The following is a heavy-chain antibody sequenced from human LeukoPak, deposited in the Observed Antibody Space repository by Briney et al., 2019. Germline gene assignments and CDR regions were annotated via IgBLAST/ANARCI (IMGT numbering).Heavy chain of an antibody. V-gene: IGHV4-59*08. CDR3: ARVRGDYVGWFDP. Sequence: NTSETLSLTCTVSGGSISSYYWSWIRQPPGKGLEWIGYIYYSGSTNYNPSLKSRVTISVDTSKNQFSLRLTSVTAADTAVYFCARVRGDYVGWFDPWGQGTLVTVSS. D-gene: IGHD2-21*01. J-gene: IGHJ5*02. CDR1: GGSISSYY. CDR2: IYYSGST.